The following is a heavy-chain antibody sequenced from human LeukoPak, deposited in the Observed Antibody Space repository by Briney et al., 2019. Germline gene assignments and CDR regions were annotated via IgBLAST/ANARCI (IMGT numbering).Heavy chain of an antibody. Sequence: GASVKVSCKASGYTFTGYYMHWVRQAPGQGLEWMGWINPNSGGTNYAQKFQGRVTMTRDTSISTAYMELSRLRSDDTAVYYCARLDLSSGSYSFGYWGQGTLVTVSS. J-gene: IGHJ4*02. CDR2: INPNSGGT. V-gene: IGHV1-2*02. D-gene: IGHD1-26*01. CDR3: ARLDLSSGSYSFGY. CDR1: GYTFTGYY.